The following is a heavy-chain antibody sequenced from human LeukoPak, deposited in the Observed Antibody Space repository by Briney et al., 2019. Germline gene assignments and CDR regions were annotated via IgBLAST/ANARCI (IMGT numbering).Heavy chain of an antibody. Sequence: SVKVSCKASGGTFSSYAISWVRQAPGQGLEWMGGIIPIFGTANYAQKFQGRVTITADESTSTAYMELSSLRSEDTAVYFCARDIAVAGTFDYSGEGALVTVSS. CDR2: IIPIFGTA. CDR1: GGTFSSYA. J-gene: IGHJ4*02. CDR3: ARDIAVAGTFDY. V-gene: IGHV1-69*13. D-gene: IGHD6-19*01.